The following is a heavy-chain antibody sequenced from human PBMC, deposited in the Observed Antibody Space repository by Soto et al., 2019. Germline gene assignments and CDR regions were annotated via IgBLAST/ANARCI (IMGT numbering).Heavy chain of an antibody. J-gene: IGHJ5*02. Sequence: QLQLQESGPGLVKPSETLSLTCTVSGGSISSSDFYWGWLRQTPGKGLEFIGSMYYSGTTYYNPSLKSRVTISVDTSKNQFTLKLSSVTAADPAVYYCAVVDSTGNWFDPWGEGALVTVSS. CDR1: GGSISSSDFY. V-gene: IGHV4-39*01. D-gene: IGHD6-25*01. CDR2: MYYSGTT. CDR3: AVVDSTGNWFDP.